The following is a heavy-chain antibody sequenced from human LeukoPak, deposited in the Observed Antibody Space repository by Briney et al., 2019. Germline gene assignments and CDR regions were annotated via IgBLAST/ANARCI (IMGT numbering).Heavy chain of an antibody. D-gene: IGHD4-23*01. Sequence: PSGTLSLTCAVSGGSVSSDNWWSWVRQPPGEGLEWIGEIYHSGSTNYNPSLKSRVTISVDKSKNQFSLKLSSVTAADTAVYYCASWEHEIMTTVVRDAFDIWGQGTMVTVSS. CDR3: ASWEHEIMTTVVRDAFDI. CDR1: GGSVSSDNW. J-gene: IGHJ3*02. CDR2: IYHSGST. V-gene: IGHV4-4*02.